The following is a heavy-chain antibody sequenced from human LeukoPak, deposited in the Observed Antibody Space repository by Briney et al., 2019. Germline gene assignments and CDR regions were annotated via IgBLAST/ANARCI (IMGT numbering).Heavy chain of an antibody. CDR1: GGTFSSYA. J-gene: IGHJ4*02. Sequence: ASVKVSCKASGGTFSSYAFIWVRQAPGQGLEWMGGIIPIFGTANYAQKFQGRVTITTDESTSTAYMELSSLRSEDTAVYYCARTSSGYVFDYWGQGTLVTVSS. V-gene: IGHV1-69*05. D-gene: IGHD3-22*01. CDR3: ARTSSGYVFDY. CDR2: IIPIFGTA.